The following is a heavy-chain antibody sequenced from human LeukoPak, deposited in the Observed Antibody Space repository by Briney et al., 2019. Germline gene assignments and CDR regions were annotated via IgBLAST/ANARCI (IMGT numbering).Heavy chain of an antibody. CDR1: GGSFSSYY. J-gene: IGHJ4*03. Sequence: SGTLSLTCAVYGGSFSSYYWSWIRQSPGKGLEWIAEINHRGDTNYNPSVKSRVTISVDTSKNQFSLKVTSLTAADTAVYYCARGPTISETGYFDYWGQGTLVTVSS. CDR3: ARGPTISETGYFDY. D-gene: IGHD1-1*01. V-gene: IGHV4-34*01. CDR2: INHRGDT.